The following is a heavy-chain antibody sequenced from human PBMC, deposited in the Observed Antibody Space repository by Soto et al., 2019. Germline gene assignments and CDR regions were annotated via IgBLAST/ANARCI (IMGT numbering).Heavy chain of an antibody. Sequence: PGGPLRLSCGASGFTFINYGMHWVRQAPGKGLEWVAFISDDGSNKYYADSMKGRFTMSRDNSKSTLYLQMNSLRVEDTAVYYCTKRRNVLRFLEWSSGMEVWGQGTTVTVSS. CDR3: TKRRNVLRFLEWSSGMEV. CDR1: GFTFINYG. V-gene: IGHV3-30*18. D-gene: IGHD3-3*01. CDR2: ISDDGSNK. J-gene: IGHJ6*02.